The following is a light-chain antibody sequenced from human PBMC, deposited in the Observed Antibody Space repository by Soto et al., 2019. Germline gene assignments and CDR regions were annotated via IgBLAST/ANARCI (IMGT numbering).Light chain of an antibody. CDR2: EGS. CDR3: CSYAGSGTPYV. V-gene: IGLV2-23*01. CDR1: SSDIGSYNL. J-gene: IGLJ1*01. Sequence: QSALTQPASVSGSPGQSITISCTGTSSDIGSYNLVSWYQQHPGKAPKVMIYEGSQRPSGISNRFSGSKSGNTASLTISGRQDEYEADYYCCSYAGSGTPYVFGTGTQLTVL.